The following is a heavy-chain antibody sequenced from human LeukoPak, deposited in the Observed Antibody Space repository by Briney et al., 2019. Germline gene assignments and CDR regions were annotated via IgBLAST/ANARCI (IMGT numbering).Heavy chain of an antibody. CDR2: ISGSGGST. Sequence: GGSLRLSCAASGFTFSSYAMSWVRQAPGKGLEWVSAISGSGGSTYYADSVKGRFTISRDNSKNTLYLQMNSLRAEDTAVYHCAKDIGDDFWSGYLDYWGQGTLVTVSS. CDR3: AKDIGDDFWSGYLDY. D-gene: IGHD3-3*01. V-gene: IGHV3-23*01. J-gene: IGHJ4*02. CDR1: GFTFSSYA.